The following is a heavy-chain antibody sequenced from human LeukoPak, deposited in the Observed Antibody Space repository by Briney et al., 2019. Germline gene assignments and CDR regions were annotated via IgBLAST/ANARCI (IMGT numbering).Heavy chain of an antibody. CDR3: ARTRGYSGYGGY. D-gene: IGHD5-12*01. Sequence: TGGSLRLSCAASGFIFSDYYMDWVRQAPGKGLEWVARTRNKADSHTTEYAASVKGRFSISRDDSKNSMYLQMNSLKTEDTAVYYCARTRGYSGYGGYWGQGTLVIVSS. V-gene: IGHV3-72*01. CDR2: TRNKADSHTT. J-gene: IGHJ4*02. CDR1: GFIFSDYY.